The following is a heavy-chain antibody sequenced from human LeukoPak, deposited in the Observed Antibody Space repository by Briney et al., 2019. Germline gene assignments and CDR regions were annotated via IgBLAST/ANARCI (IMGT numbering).Heavy chain of an antibody. CDR2: IYYSGST. V-gene: IGHV4-59*01. CDR1: GGSISSYY. J-gene: IGHJ4*02. Sequence: SETLSLTCTVSGGSISSYYWSWIRQPPGKGLEWIGYIYYSGSTNYNPSLKSRVTISVDTSKNQFSLKLSSVTAADTAVYYCARGRAYYDSSGYDYWGRGTLVTVSS. D-gene: IGHD3-22*01. CDR3: ARGRAYYDSSGYDY.